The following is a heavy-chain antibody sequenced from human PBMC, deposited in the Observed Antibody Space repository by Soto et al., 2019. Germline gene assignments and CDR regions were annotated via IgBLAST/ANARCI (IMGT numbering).Heavy chain of an antibody. Sequence: PGGTLRLSGSASGFTFKSYSMNWVRQAPGKGLEWVSSISSSSTFIYDADSVKGRFSISRDNAKNSLFLQMNSLRAEDTAVYFCARGRPTGYSYYGMDVWGQGNTVTVSS. D-gene: IGHD1-1*01. CDR1: GFTFKSYS. V-gene: IGHV3-21*01. J-gene: IGHJ6*02. CDR3: ARGRPTGYSYYGMDV. CDR2: ISSSSTFI.